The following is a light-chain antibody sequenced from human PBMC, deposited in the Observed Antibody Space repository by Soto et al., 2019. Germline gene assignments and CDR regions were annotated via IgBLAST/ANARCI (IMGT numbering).Light chain of an antibody. CDR3: QQRSKWPGT. CDR2: DAS. J-gene: IGKJ1*01. V-gene: IGKV3-11*01. CDR1: QSVSSY. Sequence: EIVLTQSPATLSLSPGERATLSCRASQSVSSYLAWYQQKPGQAPRLLIYDASNRATDIPARFSGSGSGTDFTLTISSLEPEDFAVYYCQQRSKWPGTFGQGTTVEIK.